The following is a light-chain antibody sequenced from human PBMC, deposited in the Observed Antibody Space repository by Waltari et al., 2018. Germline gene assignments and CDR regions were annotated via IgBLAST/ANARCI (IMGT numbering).Light chain of an antibody. CDR1: QSVNVW. V-gene: IGKV1-5*03. Sequence: DIEMTQFPSALSASVGDRVTITCRASQSVNVWLAWSRQKPGKAPDLLVYKASIVHLGVPSRFSATGSGTEFTLTIDSLHPGDSATYYCQQYDAYPLTFGQGTKLEIK. CDR2: KAS. CDR3: QQYDAYPLT. J-gene: IGKJ2*01.